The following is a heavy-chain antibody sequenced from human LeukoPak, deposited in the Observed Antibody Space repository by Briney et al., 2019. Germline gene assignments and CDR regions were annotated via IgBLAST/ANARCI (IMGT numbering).Heavy chain of an antibody. J-gene: IGHJ4*02. V-gene: IGHV1-2*02. Sequence: ASVKVSCKASGYTFTGYYMHWVRLAPGQGLEWMGWINPNSGGTNYAQKFQGRVTMTRDTSISTAYMELSRLRSDDTAVYYCAREEVGATTLIFDYWGQGTLVTVSS. D-gene: IGHD1-26*01. CDR2: INPNSGGT. CDR3: AREEVGATTLIFDY. CDR1: GYTFTGYY.